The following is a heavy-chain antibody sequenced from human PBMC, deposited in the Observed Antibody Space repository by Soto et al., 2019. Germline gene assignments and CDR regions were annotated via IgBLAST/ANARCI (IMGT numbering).Heavy chain of an antibody. CDR3: GLAAAGTFGFDY. CDR2: ISSSSSYI. D-gene: IGHD6-13*01. J-gene: IGHJ4*02. Sequence: PGGSLRLSCAVSGFTFSSYSMNWVRQAPGKGLEWVSSISSSSSYIYYADSVKGRFTISRDNAKNSLYLQMNSLRAEDTAVYYCGLAAAGTFGFDYWGQGTLVTVSS. V-gene: IGHV3-21*01. CDR1: GFTFSSYS.